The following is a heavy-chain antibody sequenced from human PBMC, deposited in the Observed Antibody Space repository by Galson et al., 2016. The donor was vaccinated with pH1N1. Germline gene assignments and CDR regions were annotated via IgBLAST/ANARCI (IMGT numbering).Heavy chain of an antibody. V-gene: IGHV1-2*02. CDR1: GHTFTDYY. Sequence: SVKVSCKASGHTFTDYYIHWVRQAPGQGPEWLGWRSVDSDGTKYAQKFQGRVTMSRDTAITTAYLDLTRLTSYDTAVYSCTAAGVLRGANGEYWGQGTLVTVSS. D-gene: IGHD4/OR15-4a*01. CDR3: TAAGVLRGANGEY. J-gene: IGHJ4*02. CDR2: RSVDSDGT.